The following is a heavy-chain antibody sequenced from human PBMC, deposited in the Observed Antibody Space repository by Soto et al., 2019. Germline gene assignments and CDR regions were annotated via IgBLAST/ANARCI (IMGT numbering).Heavy chain of an antibody. J-gene: IGHJ6*02. CDR1: EFTFSSYA. V-gene: IGHV3-23*01. D-gene: IGHD2-2*01. Sequence: GGSLRLSCAASEFTFSSYAMSWVRQAQGKGLEWVSAISGCGGSTYYADSVKGRFTIARDNSKNTLYLQMNSLRAEDTAVYYCAKDLAWDIVVVPAAIGQYGMDVWGQGTTFTVS. CDR3: AKDLAWDIVVVPAAIGQYGMDV. CDR2: ISGCGGST.